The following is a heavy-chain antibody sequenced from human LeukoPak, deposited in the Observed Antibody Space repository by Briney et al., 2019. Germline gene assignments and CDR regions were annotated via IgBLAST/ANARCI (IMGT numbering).Heavy chain of an antibody. CDR3: ARDAQVTRFYYFGIDV. D-gene: IGHD4-11*01. CDR2: ISYDGGNK. V-gene: IGHV3-30*04. CDR1: GFTFSSHA. Sequence: PGGSLRLSCAASGFTFSSHALPWVRQAPGKGLEWVAVISYDGGNKCYADSVKGRFTISRDSSKNTLYLQMNSLRAEDTAVYYCARDAQVTRFYYFGIDVWGQGTTVTVSS. J-gene: IGHJ6*02.